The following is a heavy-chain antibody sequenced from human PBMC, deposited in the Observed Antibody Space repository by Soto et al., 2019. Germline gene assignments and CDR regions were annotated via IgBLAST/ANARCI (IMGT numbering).Heavy chain of an antibody. J-gene: IGHJ4*02. CDR2: IYYSGST. CDR3: ATPGGAYYYDSSGYPFDY. D-gene: IGHD3-22*01. Sequence: SETLSLTCTVSGGSISSYYWSWIRQPPGKGLEWIGYIYYSGSTNYNPSLKSRVTISVDTSKNQFSLKLSSVTAADTAVYYCATPGGAYYYDSSGYPFDYWGQGTLVTVSS. CDR1: GGSISSYY. V-gene: IGHV4-59*01.